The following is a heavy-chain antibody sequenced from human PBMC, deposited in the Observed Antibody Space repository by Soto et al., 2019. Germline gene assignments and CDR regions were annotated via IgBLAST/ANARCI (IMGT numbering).Heavy chain of an antibody. D-gene: IGHD2-15*01. CDR2: INHSGST. Sequence: QVQLQQWGAGLLKPSETLSLTCAVYGGSFSGYYWSWIRQPPGKGLEWIGEINHSGSTNYNPSLKSRVTISVDTSKNLFSLKLSSVTAADTAVYYCAGSRRDVVVVAATLDWFDPWGQGTLVTVSS. V-gene: IGHV4-34*01. CDR1: GGSFSGYY. CDR3: AGSRRDVVVVAATLDWFDP. J-gene: IGHJ5*02.